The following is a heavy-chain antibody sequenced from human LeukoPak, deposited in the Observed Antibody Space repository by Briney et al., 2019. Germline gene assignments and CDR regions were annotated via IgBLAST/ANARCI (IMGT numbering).Heavy chain of an antibody. CDR1: GYSFTSYW. CDR3: ARHPFLAAAAGYFFDY. V-gene: IGHV5-51*01. Sequence: GGSLKISCKGSGYSFTSYWIGWVRQMPGKGLEWMGIIYPGDSDTRYSPSFQGQVTISADKSISTACRQWSSLKASDTAMHYCARHPFLAAAAGYFFDYWGQGTLVTVSS. J-gene: IGHJ4*02. D-gene: IGHD6-13*01. CDR2: IYPGDSDT.